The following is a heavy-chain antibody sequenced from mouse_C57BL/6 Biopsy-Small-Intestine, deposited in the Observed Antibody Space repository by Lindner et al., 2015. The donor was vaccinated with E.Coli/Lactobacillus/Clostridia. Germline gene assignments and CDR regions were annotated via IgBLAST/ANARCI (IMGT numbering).Heavy chain of an antibody. CDR3: ADGYYGGFPY. CDR1: GYDFSFYW. V-gene: IGHV1-82*01. CDR2: IYPGDGDT. Sequence: VQLQESGSDVVKPGASVRISCKTSGYDFSFYWMNWVKQRPGKGLEWIGRIYPGDGDTDYNGKFKGKATLTADKSSSTAYMQLSSLTFEDSAVYFCADGYYGGFPYWGQGTLVTVSA. J-gene: IGHJ3*01. D-gene: IGHD2-3*01.